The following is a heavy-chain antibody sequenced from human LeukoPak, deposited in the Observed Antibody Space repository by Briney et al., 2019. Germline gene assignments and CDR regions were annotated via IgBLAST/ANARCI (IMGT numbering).Heavy chain of an antibody. Sequence: PSETLSLTCTVSGGSFSTYWWTWIRQAPGKGLAWLGYIHYSGNNNYNPSLKSRLTMSVDTSKNHFSLNLNSVTAADTAVYYCARGYFDWLSFDYWGQGVLVAVSS. CDR3: ARGYFDWLSFDY. V-gene: IGHV4-59*01. J-gene: IGHJ4*02. D-gene: IGHD3-9*01. CDR1: GGSFSTYW. CDR2: IHYSGNN.